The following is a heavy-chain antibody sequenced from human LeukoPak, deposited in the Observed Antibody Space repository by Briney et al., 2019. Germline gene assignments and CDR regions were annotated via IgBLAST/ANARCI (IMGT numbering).Heavy chain of an antibody. CDR3: ARSYCSSTSCYLFDY. D-gene: IGHD2-2*01. J-gene: IGHJ4*02. Sequence: SVKVSCKASGGTFSSYAISWVRQAPGQGLEWMGRIIPIFGTANYAQKFQGRVTITTDESTSTAYMEPSSLRSEDTAVYYCARSYCSSTSCYLFDYWGQGTLVTVSS. V-gene: IGHV1-69*05. CDR1: GGTFSSYA. CDR2: IIPIFGTA.